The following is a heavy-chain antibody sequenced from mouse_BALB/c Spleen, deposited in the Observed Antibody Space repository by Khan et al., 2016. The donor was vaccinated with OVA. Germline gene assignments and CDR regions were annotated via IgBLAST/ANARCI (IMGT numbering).Heavy chain of an antibody. D-gene: IGHD1-1*01. CDR2: ISSGGNYT. CDR1: GFTFSSYA. J-gene: IGHJ1*01. V-gene: IGHV5-9-3*01. Sequence: DVKLVESGGGLVQPGGSLKLSCAASGFTFSSYAMSWVRQTPEKRLEWVATISSGGNYTYYPDSVKGRFTISRDDAKSTLYLQMSSLRSEDTAMFYCARPPITTVVATSYWFFDVWGAGTTVTVSS. CDR3: ARPPITTVVATSYWFFDV.